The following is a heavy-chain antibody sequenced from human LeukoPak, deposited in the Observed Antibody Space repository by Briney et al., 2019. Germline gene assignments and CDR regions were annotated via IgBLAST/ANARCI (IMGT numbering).Heavy chain of an antibody. J-gene: IGHJ4*02. V-gene: IGHV3-7*01. CDR3: ARDSCSGGSCYSSSFDY. Sequence: PGGSLRLSCAVSGFTFSSYWMSWVRQAPGKGLEWVANIKQDGSEKHYVDSVKGRITISRDNAKNSLYLQMNSLRAEDTAVYYCARDSCSGGSCYSSSFDYWGQGTLVTVSS. CDR1: GFTFSSYW. D-gene: IGHD2-15*01. CDR2: IKQDGSEK.